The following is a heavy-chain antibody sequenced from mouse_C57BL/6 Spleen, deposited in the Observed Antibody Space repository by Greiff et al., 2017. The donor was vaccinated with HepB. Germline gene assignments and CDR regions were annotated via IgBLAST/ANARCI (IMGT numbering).Heavy chain of an antibody. CDR2: ISSGGDYI. J-gene: IGHJ2*01. CDR1: GFTFSSYA. CDR3: TRDGSTMVTTTGFDY. Sequence: EVKVVESGEGLVKPGGSLKLSCAASGFTFSSYAMSWVRQTPEKRLEWVAYISSGGDYIYYADTVKGRFTISRDNARNTLYLQMSSLKSEDTAMYYCTRDGSTMVTTTGFDYWGQGTTLTVSS. V-gene: IGHV5-9-1*02. D-gene: IGHD2-2*01.